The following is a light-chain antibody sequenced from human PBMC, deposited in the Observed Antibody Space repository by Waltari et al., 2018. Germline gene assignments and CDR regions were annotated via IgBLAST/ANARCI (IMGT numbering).Light chain of an antibody. CDR3: SSQALDGVVL. CDR1: VSGVGASDY. CDR2: DVT. Sequence: QSALTQPASVSGSPGQSITISCSGIVSGVGASDYVSWYQLLPGKAPQVIIYDVTNRPAGVSHRFSASKSANTASLTISGLQPEDEGDYYCSSQALDGVVLFGGGTKLTVL. V-gene: IGLV2-14*03. J-gene: IGLJ2*01.